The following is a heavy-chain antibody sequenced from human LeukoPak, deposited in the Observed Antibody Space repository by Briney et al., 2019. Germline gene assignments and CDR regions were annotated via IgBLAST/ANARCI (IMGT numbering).Heavy chain of an antibody. CDR3: AREGREVAGSFDY. CDR2: IIPILGIA. D-gene: IGHD6-19*01. CDR1: GGTFSSYA. V-gene: IGHV1-69*04. Sequence: SVKVSCKASGGTFSSYAISWVRQAPGQGLEWMGRIIPILGIANYAQKFQGRVTITADKSTSTAYMQLSSLRSEDTAVYYCAREGREVAGSFDYWGQGTLVTVSS. J-gene: IGHJ4*02.